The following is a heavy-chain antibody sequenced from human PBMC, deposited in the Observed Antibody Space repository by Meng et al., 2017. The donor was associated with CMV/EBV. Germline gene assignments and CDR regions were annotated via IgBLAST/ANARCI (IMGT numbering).Heavy chain of an antibody. D-gene: IGHD2-21*01. CDR3: AKDSNCGGDCYSDYYYGMDV. V-gene: IGHV3-15*01. CDR2: IKSKTDGGTT. Sequence: GESLKISCAASGFTFSNAWMSWVRQAPGKGLEWVGRIKSKTDGGTTDYAAPVKGRFTISRDNSKNTLYLQMNSLRAEDTAVYYCAKDSNCGGDCYSDYYYGMDVWGQGTTVTVSS. CDR1: GFTFSNAW. J-gene: IGHJ6*02.